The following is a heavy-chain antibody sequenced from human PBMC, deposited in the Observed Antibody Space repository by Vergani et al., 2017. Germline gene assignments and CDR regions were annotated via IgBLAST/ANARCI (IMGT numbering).Heavy chain of an antibody. CDR2: IRYDGSNK. CDR3: AKDRALYGSGSSNWFDP. CDR1: GFTFSSYG. Sequence: QVQLVESGGGVVQPGGSLRLSCAASGFTFSSYGMHWVRQAPGKGLEWVAFIRYDGSNKYYADSVKGRFTISRDNSKNTLYLQMNSLRAEDTAVYYCAKDRALYGSGSSNWFDPWGQGTLVTVSS. V-gene: IGHV3-30*02. J-gene: IGHJ5*02. D-gene: IGHD3-10*01.